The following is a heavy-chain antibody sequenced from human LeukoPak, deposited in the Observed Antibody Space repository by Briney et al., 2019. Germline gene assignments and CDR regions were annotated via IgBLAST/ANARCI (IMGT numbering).Heavy chain of an antibody. Sequence: GGSLRLSCAASGFTFSDYYMSWIRQAPGKGLEWVSYMSSCGSTMYYADSVKGRFSISRDNAKNSLYLQMNSLRAEDTAVYYCARAQSDYSSGYYPFDYWGQGTLVTVSS. D-gene: IGHD3-22*01. J-gene: IGHJ4*02. V-gene: IGHV3-11*01. CDR2: MSSCGSTM. CDR3: ARAQSDYSSGYYPFDY. CDR1: GFTFSDYY.